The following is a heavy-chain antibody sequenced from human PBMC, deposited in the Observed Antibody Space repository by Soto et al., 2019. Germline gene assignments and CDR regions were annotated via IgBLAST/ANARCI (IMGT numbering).Heavy chain of an antibody. J-gene: IGHJ4*02. CDR1: GGSISSYY. CDR3: ARTTYCGGDCRRFDY. V-gene: IGHV4-59*01. CDR2: IYYSGST. Sequence: PSETLSLTCTVSGGSISSYYWSWIRQPPGKGLEWIGYIYYSGSTNCNPSLKSRVTISVDTSKNQFSLKLNSVTAADTAVYYCARTTYCGGDCRRFDYWGQGTLVTVSS. D-gene: IGHD2-21*02.